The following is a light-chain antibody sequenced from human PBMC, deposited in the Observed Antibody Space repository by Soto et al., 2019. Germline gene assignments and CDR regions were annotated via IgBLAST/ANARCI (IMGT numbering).Light chain of an antibody. CDR3: QVWDSSSDLV. V-gene: IGLV3-21*02. CDR1: NIATKS. CDR2: DDS. J-gene: IGLJ2*01. Sequence: SYELAQPPSVSVAPGQTARITCGGTNIATKSVHWYQQKPGQAPVLVVYDDSARPSGIPERFSGSNSGNTATLTISRVEAGDEADYYCQVWDSSSDLVFGGGTKLTVL.